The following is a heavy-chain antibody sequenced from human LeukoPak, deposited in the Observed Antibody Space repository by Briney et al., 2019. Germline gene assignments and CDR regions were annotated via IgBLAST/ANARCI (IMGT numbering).Heavy chain of an antibody. CDR3: VKYSGSYGSDYFDY. Sequence: SETLSLTCTVSSDSISSHYWGWIRQPAGKGLEWIGRIYTNGRTNYNPSLRSQLTMSVDTSKNLFSLKLTSVTAADTAVYYCVKYSGSYGSDYFDYWGQGTLVTVSS. D-gene: IGHD1-26*01. CDR2: IYTNGRT. J-gene: IGHJ4*02. V-gene: IGHV4-4*07. CDR1: SDSISSHY.